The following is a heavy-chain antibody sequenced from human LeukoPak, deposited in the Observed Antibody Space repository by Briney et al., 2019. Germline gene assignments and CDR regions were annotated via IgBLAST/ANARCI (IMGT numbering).Heavy chain of an antibody. CDR2: ISSSSSFV. V-gene: IGHV3-21*01. D-gene: IGHD2-21*01. CDR1: GFTFSSYS. CDR3: VRVDHSLGKTYFDY. J-gene: IGHJ4*02. Sequence: GGSLRLSCTVSGFTFSSYSLNWVRQAPGKGLEWVSSISSSSSFVYYADSVKGRFTISRDNAKNALYLQMNSPRAEDTAVYYCVRVDHSLGKTYFDYWGQGTLVIVSS.